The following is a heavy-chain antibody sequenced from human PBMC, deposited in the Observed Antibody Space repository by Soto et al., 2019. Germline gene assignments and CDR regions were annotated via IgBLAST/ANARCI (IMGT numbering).Heavy chain of an antibody. Sequence: SVKVSCKASGGTFSSYAISWVRQAPGQGLEWMGGIIPIFGTANYAQKFQGRVTITADESTSTAYMELSSLRSEDTAVYYCAGQDYGGSLEAFDIWGQGTMVTVSS. D-gene: IGHD4-17*01. CDR3: AGQDYGGSLEAFDI. V-gene: IGHV1-69*13. CDR2: IIPIFGTA. CDR1: GGTFSSYA. J-gene: IGHJ3*02.